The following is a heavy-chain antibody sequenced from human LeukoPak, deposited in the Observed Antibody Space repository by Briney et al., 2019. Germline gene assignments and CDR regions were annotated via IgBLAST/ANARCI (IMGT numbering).Heavy chain of an antibody. D-gene: IGHD6-13*01. CDR3: ARAAEWYSSSWYPHMDV. Sequence: SETLSLTCTVSGGSISSYYWSWIRQPPGKGLEWIGYIYYSGSTNYNPSLKSRATISVDTSKNQFSLKLSSVTAADTAVYYCARAAEWYSSSWYPHMDVWGKGTTVTVSS. V-gene: IGHV4-59*12. J-gene: IGHJ6*03. CDR2: IYYSGST. CDR1: GGSISSYY.